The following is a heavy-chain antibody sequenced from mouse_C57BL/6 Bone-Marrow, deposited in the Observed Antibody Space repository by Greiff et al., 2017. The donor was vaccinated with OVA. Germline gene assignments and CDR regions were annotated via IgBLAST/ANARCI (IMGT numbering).Heavy chain of an antibody. Sequence: EVKVVESGGVLVQPGGSLKLSCAASGFTFSDFYMYWIRQTPEKRLEWVAYISNGGGSTYYPDTVKGRFTISRDNAKNTLYLQMSRLKSEDTAMYYCARLDAMDYWGQGTSVTVSS. CDR3: ARLDAMDY. V-gene: IGHV5-12*01. CDR1: GFTFSDFY. J-gene: IGHJ4*01. CDR2: ISNGGGST.